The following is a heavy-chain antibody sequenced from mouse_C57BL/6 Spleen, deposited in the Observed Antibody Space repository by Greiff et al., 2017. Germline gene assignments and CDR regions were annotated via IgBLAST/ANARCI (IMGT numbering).Heavy chain of an antibody. CDR1: GYTFTSYW. V-gene: IGHV1-72*01. Sequence: VKLQQPGAELVKPGASVKLSCKASGYTFTSYWMHWVKQRPGRGLEWIGRIDPNSGGTKYNEKFKSKATLTVDKPSSTAYMQLSSLTSEDSAVYYCARGFLYDGYYFYAMDYWGQGTSVTVSS. J-gene: IGHJ4*01. CDR2: IDPNSGGT. CDR3: ARGFLYDGYYFYAMDY. D-gene: IGHD2-3*01.